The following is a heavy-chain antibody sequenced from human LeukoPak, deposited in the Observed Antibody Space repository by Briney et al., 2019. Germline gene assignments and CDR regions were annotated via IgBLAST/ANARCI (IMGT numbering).Heavy chain of an antibody. CDR2: IYYNGNT. D-gene: IGHD3-22*01. J-gene: IGHJ3*02. Sequence: SETLSLTCTVSGTSISSYYWSWIRQPPGKGLEWIGYIYYNGNTNYNPSLKSRVTISVDTSKKQFSLNLSSVTAADTAVYYCARSSGFYDGDAFDIWGQGTLVTVSS. CDR3: ARSSGFYDGDAFDI. V-gene: IGHV4-59*01. CDR1: GTSISSYY.